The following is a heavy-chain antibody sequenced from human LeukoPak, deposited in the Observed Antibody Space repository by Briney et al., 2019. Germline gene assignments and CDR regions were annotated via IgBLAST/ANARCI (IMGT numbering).Heavy chain of an antibody. CDR1: GYSISSGYY. D-gene: IGHD4-17*01. Sequence: SETLSLTCAVSGYSISSGYYWGWIRQPPGKGLEWIGSIYHSGSTYYNPPLKSRVTISVDTSKNQFSLKLSSVTAADTAVYYCARDGDYVYFDYWGQGTLVTVSS. CDR3: ARDGDYVYFDY. J-gene: IGHJ4*02. V-gene: IGHV4-38-2*02. CDR2: IYHSGST.